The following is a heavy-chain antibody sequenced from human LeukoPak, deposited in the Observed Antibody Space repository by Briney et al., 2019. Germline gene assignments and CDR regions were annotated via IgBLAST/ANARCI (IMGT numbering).Heavy chain of an antibody. J-gene: IGHJ4*02. D-gene: IGHD2-15*01. V-gene: IGHV1-2*02. CDR1: AYTFTGYY. CDR3: ARVHCSGGSCYYLQFDY. Sequence: SDNVPCEASAYTFTGYYMHWVRQAPEHRLECIGLLSPNSGATNYAQKFLGRVSMTRDTSISTAYMELSSLRSDDAALYYCARVHCSGGSCYYLQFDYWGQGTPVTVSS. CDR2: LSPNSGAT.